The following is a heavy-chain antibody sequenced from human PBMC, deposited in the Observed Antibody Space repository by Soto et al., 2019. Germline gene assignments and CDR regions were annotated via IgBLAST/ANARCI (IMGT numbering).Heavy chain of an antibody. CDR1: GGSFSGYY. CDR3: ARVRRGYSYGYVGDY. V-gene: IGHV4-34*01. Sequence: SETLSLTCAVYGGSFSGYYWSWIRQPPGKGLEWIGEINHSGSTNYNPSLKSRVTISVDTSKNQFSLKLSSVTAADTAVYYCARVRRGYSYGYVGDYWGQGTLVTVSS. D-gene: IGHD5-18*01. J-gene: IGHJ4*02. CDR2: INHSGST.